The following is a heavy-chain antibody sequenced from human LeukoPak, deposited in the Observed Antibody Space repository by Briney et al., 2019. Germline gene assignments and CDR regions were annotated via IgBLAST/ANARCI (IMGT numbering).Heavy chain of an antibody. V-gene: IGHV3-21*01. CDR1: GFTFSSYS. Sequence: PGGPLRLSFAPSGFTFSSYSMNWVRQPPGKGREWFSSISSSSSYIYYADSVKGRFTISRDNAKNSLYLQMNSLRAEDTAVYYCARELAYCGGDCSDYWGQGTLVTVSS. CDR3: ARELAYCGGDCSDY. D-gene: IGHD2-21*01. J-gene: IGHJ4*02. CDR2: ISSSSSYI.